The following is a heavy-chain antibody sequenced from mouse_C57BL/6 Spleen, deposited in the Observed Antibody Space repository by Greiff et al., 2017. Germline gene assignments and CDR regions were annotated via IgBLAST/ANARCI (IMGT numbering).Heavy chain of an antibody. Sequence: EVQRVESGEGLVKPGGSLKLSCAASGFTFSSYAMSWVRQTPEKRLAWVAYISSGGDYIYYADTVKGRFTLSRDNARNTLDLQMTSGKSEDTAVDNWTRGETGWFADWGKGTLVTVSA. CDR2: ISSGGDYI. CDR1: GFTFSSYA. D-gene: IGHD4-1*01. J-gene: IGHJ3*01. CDR3: TRGETGWFAD. V-gene: IGHV5-9-1*02.